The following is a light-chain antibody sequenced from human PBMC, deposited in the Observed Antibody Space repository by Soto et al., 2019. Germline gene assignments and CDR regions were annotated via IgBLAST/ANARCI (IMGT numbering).Light chain of an antibody. CDR3: QQGHNWPLT. J-gene: IGKJ2*01. V-gene: IGKV3-15*01. CDR2: SAS. Sequence: EIVMTQSPATLSVSPGERATLSYRASQSISTELAWYQQKPGQPPRLLSYSASTRATGVPARFTGSGSGSEFTLTISGLQSEDFAVYYCQQGHNWPLTFGQGTRLEI. CDR1: QSISTE.